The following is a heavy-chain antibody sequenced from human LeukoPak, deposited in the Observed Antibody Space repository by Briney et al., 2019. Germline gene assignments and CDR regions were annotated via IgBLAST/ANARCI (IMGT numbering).Heavy chain of an antibody. CDR3: AKALYSYGPFDY. D-gene: IGHD5-18*01. J-gene: IGHJ4*02. Sequence: GGSLRLSCKASGFTFSNYAMHWVRQAPGKGLEWVSGISWNSGSIGYADSVKGRFTISRDNAKNSLYLQMNSLRAEDTALYYCAKALYSYGPFDYWGQGTLVTVSS. V-gene: IGHV3-9*01. CDR1: GFTFSNYA. CDR2: ISWNSGSI.